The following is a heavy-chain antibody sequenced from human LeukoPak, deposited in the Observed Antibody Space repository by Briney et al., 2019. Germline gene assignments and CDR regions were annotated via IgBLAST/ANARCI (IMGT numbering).Heavy chain of an antibody. D-gene: IGHD3-16*01. Sequence: GESLKISCRASGYNFPKSWIGWVRQMPGEGLEWVAIIYPDDSRTNYSPSFQGHVTISVDRSINTAYLQWSSLRASDTAMYYCARPDYFSSHDWGQGTLVTVST. CDR3: ARPDYFSSHD. V-gene: IGHV5-51*01. CDR2: IYPDDSRT. J-gene: IGHJ4*02. CDR1: GYNFPKSW.